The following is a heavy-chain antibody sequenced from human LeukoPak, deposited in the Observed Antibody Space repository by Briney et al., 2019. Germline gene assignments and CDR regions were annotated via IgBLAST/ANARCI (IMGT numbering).Heavy chain of an antibody. CDR1: GFTFSSYA. CDR2: ISSNGGST. D-gene: IGHD1-26*01. Sequence: PGGSLRLSCVASGFTFSSYAMHWVRQAPGKGLEYVSAISSNGGSTYYANSVKSRFTISRDNSKNTLYLQMGSLRAEDMAVYYCARGAGRYYYYYMDVWGKGTTVTVSS. J-gene: IGHJ6*03. CDR3: ARGAGRYYYYYMDV. V-gene: IGHV3-64*01.